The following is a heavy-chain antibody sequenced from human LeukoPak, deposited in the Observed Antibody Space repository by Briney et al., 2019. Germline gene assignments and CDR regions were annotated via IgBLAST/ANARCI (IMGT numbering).Heavy chain of an antibody. Sequence: PGGSLRLSCAASGFTVSAHSMTWVRQAPGKGLEWVSGISASGDATFYADSVKGRFTISRDNSKNTVDLQMNSLRAEDTAVYYCTKWSGYGDSWGQGTLVTVSS. CDR2: ISASGDAT. V-gene: IGHV3-23*01. J-gene: IGHJ4*02. CDR1: GFTVSAHS. D-gene: IGHD5-12*01. CDR3: TKWSGYGDS.